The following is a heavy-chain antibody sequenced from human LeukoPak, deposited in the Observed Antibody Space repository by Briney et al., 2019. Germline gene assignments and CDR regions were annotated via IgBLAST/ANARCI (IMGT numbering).Heavy chain of an antibody. CDR2: INHSGST. CDR3: ARSLWFGEYYFDY. CDR1: GGSISSYY. D-gene: IGHD3-10*01. J-gene: IGHJ4*02. V-gene: IGHV4-34*01. Sequence: SETLSLTCTVSGGSISSYYRSWIRQPPGKGLEWIGEINHSGSTNYNPSLKSRVTISVDTSKNQFSLKLSSVTAADTAVYYCARSLWFGEYYFDYWGQGTLVTVSS.